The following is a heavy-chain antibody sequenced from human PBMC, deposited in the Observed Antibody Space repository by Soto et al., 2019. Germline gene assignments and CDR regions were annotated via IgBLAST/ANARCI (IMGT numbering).Heavy chain of an antibody. CDR3: ARGGLVTGTSGAVTHGEVFCY. V-gene: IGHV4-59*01. CDR1: GGSISDYY. CDR2: VYYTGNT. J-gene: IGHJ4*02. Sequence: SETLFLTCTVSGGSISDYYWSWIRQPPGKGLEWIGYVYYTGNTNYNPSLKSRVTISVDTSRNQFSLKLKSVTAADTAVYYCARGGLVTGTSGAVTHGEVFCYWGQGTLVTVSS. D-gene: IGHD1-7*01.